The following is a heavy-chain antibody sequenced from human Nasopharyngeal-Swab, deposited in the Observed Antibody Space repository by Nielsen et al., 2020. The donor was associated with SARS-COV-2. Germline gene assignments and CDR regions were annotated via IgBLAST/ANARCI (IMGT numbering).Heavy chain of an antibody. CDR3: VRDGSVARPDL. D-gene: IGHD2-15*01. Sequence: GESLKISCAASGFSLSNYWMHWVRQGPGKGLVWVARINNEGTGTSYADSVKGRITISRDNAKNTLYVQMNSLKAEDTAVYYCVRDGSVARPDLWGRGTLVTVSS. V-gene: IGHV3-74*01. CDR1: GFSLSNYW. CDR2: INNEGTGT. J-gene: IGHJ2*01.